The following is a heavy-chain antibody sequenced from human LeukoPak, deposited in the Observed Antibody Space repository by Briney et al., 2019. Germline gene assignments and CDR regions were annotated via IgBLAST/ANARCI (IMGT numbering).Heavy chain of an antibody. Sequence: SETLSLTCAVYGGSFSGYYWSWIRQPPGKGLEWIGEINHSGSTNYNPSLKSRVTISVDTSKNQFSLKLSSVTAADMAVYYCARGLRNYGNDYWGQGTLVTVSS. CDR2: INHSGST. V-gene: IGHV4-34*01. D-gene: IGHD4-17*01. J-gene: IGHJ4*02. CDR1: GGSFSGYY. CDR3: ARGLRNYGNDY.